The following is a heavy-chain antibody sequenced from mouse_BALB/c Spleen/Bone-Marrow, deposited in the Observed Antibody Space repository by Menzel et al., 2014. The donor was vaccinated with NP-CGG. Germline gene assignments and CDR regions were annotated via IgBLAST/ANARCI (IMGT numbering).Heavy chain of an antibody. V-gene: IGHV1-15*01. CDR2: IDPETGGT. D-gene: IGHD3-2*01. Sequence: VQLQQSGAELVRPGASVTLSCEASGYTFTDYEMHWLKQTPVHGLEWIGAIDPETGGTAYNQKFKGRATLTTDKSSSTAYMELRSLTAEDSAVYYCTRRDSSGYGAYWGQGTLVTVSA. CDR3: TRRDSSGYGAY. CDR1: GYTFTDYE. J-gene: IGHJ3*01.